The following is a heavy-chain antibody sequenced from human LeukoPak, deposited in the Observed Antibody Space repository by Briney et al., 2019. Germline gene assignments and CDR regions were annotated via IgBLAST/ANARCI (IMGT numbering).Heavy chain of an antibody. Sequence: AGGSLRLSCAASGFTFDDYGMSWARHAPGKGLEWVSGINWNGGSTGYADSVKGRFTISRGNAKNSLYLQMNSLRAEDTALYYCARDQFGVIIVTSQYYFDYWGQGTLVTVSS. CDR3: ARDQFGVIIVTSQYYFDY. CDR2: INWNGGST. J-gene: IGHJ4*02. CDR1: GFTFDDYG. V-gene: IGHV3-20*04. D-gene: IGHD3-3*01.